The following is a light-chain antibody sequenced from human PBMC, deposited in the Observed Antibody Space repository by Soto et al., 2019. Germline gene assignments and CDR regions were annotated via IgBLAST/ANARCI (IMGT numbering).Light chain of an antibody. J-gene: IGKJ5*01. CDR2: DAS. CDR3: QQYNSFIT. V-gene: IGKV1-5*01. CDR1: QSISSW. Sequence: DIQMTQSPSTLSASVGDRVTITCRASQSISSWLAWYQQKPGQAPKLLTYDASSLESGVPSRFSGSGSGTEFTLTISSLQPDDFATYYCQQYNSFITFGQGTRLEIK.